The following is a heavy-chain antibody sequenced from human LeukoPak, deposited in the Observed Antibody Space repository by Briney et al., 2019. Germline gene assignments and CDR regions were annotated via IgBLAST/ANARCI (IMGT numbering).Heavy chain of an antibody. CDR1: GFTFSSYS. CDR2: ISSSSSYI. V-gene: IGHV3-21*01. D-gene: IGHD6-13*01. Sequence: GGSLRLSCAASGFTFSSYSMNWVRQAPGKGLEWVSSISSSSSYIYYADSVKGRFTISRDNAKNSLYLQMNSLRAEVTAVYYCARDYVSSSWSRDAFDIWGQGTMVTVSS. J-gene: IGHJ3*02. CDR3: ARDYVSSSWSRDAFDI.